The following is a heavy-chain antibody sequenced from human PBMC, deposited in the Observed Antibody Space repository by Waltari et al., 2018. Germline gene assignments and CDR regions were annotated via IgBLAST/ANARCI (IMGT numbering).Heavy chain of an antibody. CDR3: ARATTYAFDI. CDR2: IGTAGDT. V-gene: IGHV3-13*01. Sequence: EVLLVASGGGLVQRGGYLRLFFAAPAVTVSSYDMHWVRQGTGKGLEWVSAIGTAGDTYYLGSVKGRFTISRENAKNSLYLQMSSLRAGDTAMYYCARATTYAFDIWGQGTMVTVSS. CDR1: AVTVSSYD. J-gene: IGHJ3*02.